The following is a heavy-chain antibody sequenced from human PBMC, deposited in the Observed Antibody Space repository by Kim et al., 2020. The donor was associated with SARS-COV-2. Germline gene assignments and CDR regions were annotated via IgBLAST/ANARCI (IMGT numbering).Heavy chain of an antibody. V-gene: IGHV1-18*01. CDR3: ARGPLRYFDWLHFDY. CDR2: ISAYNGNT. CDR1: GYTFTSYG. Sequence: ASVKVSCKASGYTFTSYGISWVRQAPGQGLEWMGWISAYNGNTNYARKLQGRVTMTTDTSTSTAYMELRSLRSDDTAVYYCARGPLRYFDWLHFDYWGQGTLVTVSS. J-gene: IGHJ4*02. D-gene: IGHD3-9*01.